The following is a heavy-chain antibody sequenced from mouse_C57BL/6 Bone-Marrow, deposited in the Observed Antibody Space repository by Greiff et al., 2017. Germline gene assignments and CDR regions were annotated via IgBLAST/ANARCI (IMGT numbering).Heavy chain of an antibody. CDR3: ARSTYYGSSYDY. Sequence: VKLVESGPELVKPGASVKISCKASGYAFSSSWMNWVKQRPGKGLEWIGRIYPGDGDTNYNGKFKGKATLTADKSSSTAYMQLSSLTSEDSAVYFCARSTYYGSSYDYWGQGTTLTVSS. V-gene: IGHV1-82*01. CDR2: IYPGDGDT. J-gene: IGHJ2*01. CDR1: GYAFSSSW. D-gene: IGHD1-1*01.